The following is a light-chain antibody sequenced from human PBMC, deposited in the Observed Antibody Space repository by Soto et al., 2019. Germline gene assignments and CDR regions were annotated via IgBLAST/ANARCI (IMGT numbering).Light chain of an antibody. CDR2: AAS. CDR3: QKYSSVPV. Sequence: DIQMTQSPTSLSASVGDRVTITCRASQGISNFVAWYQQKPGKAPKLLIYAASTLQSGVPSRFSGSGSGTDFTLPINSLQPEDFATYSCQKYSSVPVFGPGTKVEIK. CDR1: QGISNF. V-gene: IGKV1-27*01. J-gene: IGKJ3*01.